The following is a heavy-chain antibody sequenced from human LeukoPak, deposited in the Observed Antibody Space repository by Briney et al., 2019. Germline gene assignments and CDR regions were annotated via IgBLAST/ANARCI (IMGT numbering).Heavy chain of an antibody. CDR3: TRDPPNDQSYDV. V-gene: IGHV6-1*01. Sequence: SQTLSLTCAIFGDSVSNNGAAWNWIRQSPSRGFELLGRTYYRSKWFYDYAVSVRSRIIISPDTFQNQFSLQLSSMTPDDTAVYYCTRDPPNDQSYDVWGQGTLVTVSS. CDR2: TYYRSKWFY. CDR1: GDSVSNNGAA. J-gene: IGHJ4*02. D-gene: IGHD3-10*01.